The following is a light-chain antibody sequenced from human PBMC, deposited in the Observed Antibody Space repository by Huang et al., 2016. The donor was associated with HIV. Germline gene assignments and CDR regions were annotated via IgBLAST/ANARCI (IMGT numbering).Light chain of an antibody. CDR2: WAS. CDR3: QQYYSTPPT. CDR1: QSVLYSSNNRSY. V-gene: IGKV4-1*01. J-gene: IGKJ5*01. Sequence: DIVMTQSPDSLAVSLGERATINCKSSQSVLYSSNNRSYLAWYQQKPGQPPKLLIYWASTRESGVPDRFSGSGSGTDFTRTISSLQAEDAAVYYCQQYYSTPPTFGQGTRLEIK.